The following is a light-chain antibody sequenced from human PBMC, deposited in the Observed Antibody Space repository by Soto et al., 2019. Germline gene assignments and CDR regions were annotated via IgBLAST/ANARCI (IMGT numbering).Light chain of an antibody. CDR2: RAS. Sequence: DIQMTQSPSTLPASVGDRVTITCRASQSVDNWLAWFQQKPGKAPKVLIHRASSLDSAVPSRFSGSGWGTELTLTLTSLQPDDFAAYYCQHYCASSPWTFGQGTKVEIK. CDR1: QSVDNW. J-gene: IGKJ1*01. V-gene: IGKV1-5*03. CDR3: QHYCASSPWT.